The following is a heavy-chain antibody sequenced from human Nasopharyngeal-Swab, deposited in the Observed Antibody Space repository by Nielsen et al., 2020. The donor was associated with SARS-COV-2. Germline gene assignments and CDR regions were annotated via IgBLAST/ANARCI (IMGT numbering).Heavy chain of an antibody. CDR2: IYPGDSDT. V-gene: IGHV5-51*01. D-gene: IGHD3-16*01. CDR3: ARLGIRSYYFDY. Sequence: VRQMPGKGLELMGMIYPGDSDTRYSPSFQGQVTISADKSISTAYLQRSSLKASDTAMYYCARLGIRSYYFDYWGQGTLVTVSS. J-gene: IGHJ4*02.